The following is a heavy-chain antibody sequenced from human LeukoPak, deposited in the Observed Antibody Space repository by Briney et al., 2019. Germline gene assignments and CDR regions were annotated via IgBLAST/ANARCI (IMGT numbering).Heavy chain of an antibody. V-gene: IGHV3-21*01. CDR3: ATSRYDSSGYYGIIGY. Sequence: GGSLRLSCAASGFTFSRYTMNWVRQAPGKGLEWVSSITSSSIYIYYADSVKGRFTISRDNAKNSLYLQMNSLRAEDTAVYYCATSRYDSSGYYGIIGYWGQGTLVTVSS. D-gene: IGHD3-22*01. CDR2: ITSSSIYI. J-gene: IGHJ4*02. CDR1: GFTFSRYT.